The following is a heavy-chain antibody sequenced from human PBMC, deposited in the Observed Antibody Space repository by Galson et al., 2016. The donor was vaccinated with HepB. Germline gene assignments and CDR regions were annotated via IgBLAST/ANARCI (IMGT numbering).Heavy chain of an antibody. Sequence: SLRLSCAASTFRFTDYEMNWVRQAPGKGLEWVSYIGDSGSGSNTYYEDSVKGRFTVSRDNAKNSLYLQMNSLRAEDTAVYYCARENYGDYGDAFDVWGQGTVVTVSS. D-gene: IGHD4-17*01. J-gene: IGHJ3*01. CDR3: ARENYGDYGDAFDV. CDR1: TFRFTDYE. V-gene: IGHV3-48*03. CDR2: IGDSGSGSNT.